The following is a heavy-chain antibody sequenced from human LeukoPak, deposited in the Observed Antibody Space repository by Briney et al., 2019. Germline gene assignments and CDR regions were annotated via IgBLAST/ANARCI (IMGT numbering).Heavy chain of an antibody. CDR1: GGSITNISYY. CDR2: IYYSGST. CDR3: ARDGYDFWSGYHDY. J-gene: IGHJ4*02. V-gene: IGHV4-39*07. Sequence: SETLSLTCPVSGGSITNISYYWGWIRQPPGKGLEWIGSIYYSGSTYYTPSLKSRVTISVDTSKNQFSLRLSSVTAADTAVYYCARDGYDFWSGYHDYWGQGTLVTVSS. D-gene: IGHD3-3*01.